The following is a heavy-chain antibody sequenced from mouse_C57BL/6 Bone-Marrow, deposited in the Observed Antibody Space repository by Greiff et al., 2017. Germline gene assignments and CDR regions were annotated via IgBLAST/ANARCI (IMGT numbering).Heavy chain of an antibody. CDR1: GYTFTDYY. J-gene: IGHJ4*01. D-gene: IGHD1-1*01. CDR2: INPNNVGT. V-gene: IGHV1-26*01. CDR3: ASYGSSYGYYAMDY. Sequence: EVQLQQSGPELVKPGASVKISCKASGYTFTDYYMNWVKQSHGKSLEWIGDINPNNVGTSYNQKFKGKATLTVDKSSSTAYMELRSLTSEDSAVYYCASYGSSYGYYAMDYWGQGTSVTVSS.